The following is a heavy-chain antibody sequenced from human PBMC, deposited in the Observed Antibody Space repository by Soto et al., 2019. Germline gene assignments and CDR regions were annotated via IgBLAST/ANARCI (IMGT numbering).Heavy chain of an antibody. J-gene: IGHJ6*02. Sequence: PGGSPRLSCVSSGFTFSDYYMSWIRQAPGKGLEWVSYISSSSSYTNYADSVKGRFTISRDNGKNSLYLQMNSLRAEDTAVYYCARGHYGMDVWGPGTTVTVSS. CDR1: GFTFSDYY. V-gene: IGHV3-11*05. CDR2: ISSSSSYT. CDR3: ARGHYGMDV.